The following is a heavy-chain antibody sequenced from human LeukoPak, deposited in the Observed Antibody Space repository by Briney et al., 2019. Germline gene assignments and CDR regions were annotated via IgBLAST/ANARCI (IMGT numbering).Heavy chain of an antibody. Sequence: PGGSLRLSCAASGFTFEDYGMNWVRQAPGKGLEWISYIGIGSSNIYYPDSVKGRFTISRDDAKNSLYLQMHSLRDEDTAVYYCARDLDFSFDYWGQGTLVTVSS. CDR2: IGIGSSNI. J-gene: IGHJ4*02. CDR1: GFTFEDYG. D-gene: IGHD3-9*01. CDR3: ARDLDFSFDY. V-gene: IGHV3-48*02.